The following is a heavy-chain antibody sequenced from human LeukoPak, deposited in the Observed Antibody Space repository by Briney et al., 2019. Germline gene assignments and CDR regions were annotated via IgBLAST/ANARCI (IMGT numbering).Heavy chain of an antibody. CDR1: GFTFDDYS. J-gene: IGHJ4*02. CDR3: ARDRVPRATRGTFDY. CDR2: ISSSSDYI. D-gene: IGHD1-26*01. Sequence: PGGSPRLSYVASGFTFDDYSLNWGPQAPEKGLGWVAAISSSSDYIYYADSMRGRFTISRDNAKNSLYLQMHSLRVEDTALYYCARDRVPRATRGTFDYWGQGTPVIVSS. V-gene: IGHV3-21*01.